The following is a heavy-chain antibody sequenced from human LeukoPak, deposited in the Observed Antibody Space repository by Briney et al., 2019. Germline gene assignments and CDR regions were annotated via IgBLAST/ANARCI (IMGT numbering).Heavy chain of an antibody. Sequence: GGSLRLSCAASGFTFSSYAMSWVRQAPGKGLEWVSAISGSGGSTYYADSVKGRFTISRDNSKNTLYLQMSSLRAEDTAVYYCAKSVRWGTSRYPEFDYWGQGTLVTVSS. CDR1: GFTFSSYA. V-gene: IGHV3-23*01. CDR3: AKSVRWGTSRYPEFDY. J-gene: IGHJ4*02. CDR2: ISGSGGST. D-gene: IGHD2-2*01.